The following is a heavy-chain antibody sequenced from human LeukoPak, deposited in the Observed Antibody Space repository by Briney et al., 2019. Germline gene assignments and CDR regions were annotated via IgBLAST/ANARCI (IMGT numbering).Heavy chain of an antibody. V-gene: IGHV4-4*07. CDR2: IHTSGST. CDR1: GGSISSYY. J-gene: IGHJ4*02. Sequence: PSETLSLTCTVSGGSISSYYWNWIRQPAGKGLEWIGRIHTSGSTNYNPSLKSRVTMSVDTSKNQFSLKLGSVTAADTAVYYCARVICSGGSCRFDYWGQGTLVTVSS. CDR3: ARVICSGGSCRFDY. D-gene: IGHD2-15*01.